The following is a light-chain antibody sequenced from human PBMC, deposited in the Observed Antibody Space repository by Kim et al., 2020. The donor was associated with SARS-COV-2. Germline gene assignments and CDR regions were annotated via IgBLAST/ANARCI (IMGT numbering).Light chain of an antibody. CDR1: QRIIGSC. V-gene: IGKV3-20*01. Sequence: GRPATIASKPSQRIIGSCLAWYQQRPGQARRLLIHGASHRATGIPDRLSGRGSGTDFTLTISGLEPEDFAVYFWQQYGRSLTFGGGTKVDIK. CDR2: GAS. J-gene: IGKJ4*01. CDR3: QQYGRSLT.